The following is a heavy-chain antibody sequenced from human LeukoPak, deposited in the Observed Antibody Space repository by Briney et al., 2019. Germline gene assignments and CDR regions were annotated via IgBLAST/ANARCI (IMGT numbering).Heavy chain of an antibody. D-gene: IGHD1-26*01. CDR3: AREGFSYIPPHFYYYYYMDV. CDR2: IIPIFGTA. CDR1: GYTFTGYY. V-gene: IGHV1-69*13. J-gene: IGHJ6*03. Sequence: GASVKVSCKASGYTFTGYYMHWVRQAPGQGLEWMGGIIPIFGTANYAQKFQGRVTITADESTSTAYMELSSLRSEDTAVYYCAREGFSYIPPHFYYYYYMDVWGKGTTVTISS.